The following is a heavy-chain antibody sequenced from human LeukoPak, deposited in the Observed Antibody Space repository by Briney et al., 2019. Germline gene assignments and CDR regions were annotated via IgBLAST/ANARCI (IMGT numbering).Heavy chain of an antibody. CDR2: TYYRSKWSF. D-gene: IGHD6-6*01. CDR1: GDSIFTNNVA. CDR3: ARGKYTSFDN. Sequence: SQTLSLTCAISGDSIFTNNVAWNWIRQSPSRGLERLGGTYYRSKWSFDYAVSVKSRITINADTSTNQFSLQLSSVTPEDTAVYYCARGKYTSFDNWGQGTLVTVSS. J-gene: IGHJ4*02. V-gene: IGHV6-1*01.